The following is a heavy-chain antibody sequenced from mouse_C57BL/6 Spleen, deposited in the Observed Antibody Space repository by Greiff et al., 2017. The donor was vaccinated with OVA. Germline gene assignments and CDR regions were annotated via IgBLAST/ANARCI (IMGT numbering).Heavy chain of an antibody. V-gene: IGHV1-15*01. Sequence: VQLQQSGAELVRPGASVTLSCKASGYTFTDYEMHWVKQTPVHGLEWIGAIDPETGGTAYNQKFKGKAILTADKSSSTAYMELRSLSSEDSAVYYAWLPRSFAYWGQGTLVSVSA. J-gene: IGHJ3*01. CDR3: WLPRSFAY. CDR1: GYTFTDYE. D-gene: IGHD2-2*01. CDR2: IDPETGGT.